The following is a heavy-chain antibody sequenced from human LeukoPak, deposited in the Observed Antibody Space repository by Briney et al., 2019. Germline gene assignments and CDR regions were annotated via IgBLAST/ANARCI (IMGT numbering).Heavy chain of an antibody. CDR3: ARDREYYYGSGASLPFDH. V-gene: IGHV1-18*01. J-gene: IGHJ4*02. CDR1: GYIFKSYG. Sequence: ASVKVSCKASGYIFKSYGISWVRQAPGQGLEWMGWISAYNGITHYAQNLQGRVTMTTDTSTTTAYMELRSLRSDDTAVYHCARDREYYYGSGASLPFDHWGQGTLVTVSS. CDR2: ISAYNGIT. D-gene: IGHD3-10*01.